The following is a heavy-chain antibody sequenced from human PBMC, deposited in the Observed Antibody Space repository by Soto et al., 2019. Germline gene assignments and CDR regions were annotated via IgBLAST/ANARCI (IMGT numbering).Heavy chain of an antibody. Sequence: ASVNVSCKASGFTFTSSAVQWVRQARGQRLEWIGWIVVGSGNTNYAQKFQERVTITRDMSTSTAYMELSSLRSEDTAVYYCAADPAGDSGSYYPDYYYGMDVWGQGTTVTVSS. V-gene: IGHV1-58*01. CDR2: IVVGSGNT. CDR1: GFTFTSSA. J-gene: IGHJ6*02. CDR3: AADPAGDSGSYYPDYYYGMDV. D-gene: IGHD1-26*01.